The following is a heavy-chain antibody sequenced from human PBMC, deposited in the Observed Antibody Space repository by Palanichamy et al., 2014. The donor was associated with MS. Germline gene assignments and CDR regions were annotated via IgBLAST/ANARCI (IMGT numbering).Heavy chain of an antibody. CDR1: GFTFSNAW. CDR3: TSRVTTTNDY. Sequence: EVQLVESGGGLVKPGGSFRLSCAASGFTFSNAWMNWVRQAPGKGLEWVGRIRTKTDGGTTDYVVPVKGRFTISRDDSKNTLYLQMNSPENEDTAVYYCTSRVTTTNDYWGQGTLVTVSS. J-gene: IGHJ4*02. V-gene: IGHV3-15*07. D-gene: IGHD5-12*01. CDR2: IRTKTDGGTT.